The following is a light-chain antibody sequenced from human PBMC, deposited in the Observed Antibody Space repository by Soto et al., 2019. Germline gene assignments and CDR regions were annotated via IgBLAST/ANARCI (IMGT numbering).Light chain of an antibody. CDR3: QQYGYSLFT. Sequence: EVVLTQSPGTLSLSPGEGATLSCRASLSVSTMYLAWYQQKPGQAPRLLIHSASHRASGIPDRFSGSGSGTDFTLTITRLEPEDFAVYYCQQYGYSLFTFGQGTRLE. V-gene: IGKV3-20*01. CDR1: LSVSTMY. J-gene: IGKJ5*01. CDR2: SAS.